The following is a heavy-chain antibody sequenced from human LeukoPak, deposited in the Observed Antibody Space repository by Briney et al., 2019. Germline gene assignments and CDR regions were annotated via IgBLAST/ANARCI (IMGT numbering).Heavy chain of an antibody. CDR3: ARPYDFWGPYYYGMDV. V-gene: IGHV1-2*02. D-gene: IGHD3-3*01. CDR1: GYTFTGYY. CDR2: INPNSGGT. Sequence: ASVKVSCKASGYTFTGYYMHWVRQAPGQGLEWMGWINPNSGGTNYAQKFQGRVTMTRDTSISTAYMELSRLRSDDTAVYYCARPYDFWGPYYYGMDVWGQGTTVTVSS. J-gene: IGHJ6*02.